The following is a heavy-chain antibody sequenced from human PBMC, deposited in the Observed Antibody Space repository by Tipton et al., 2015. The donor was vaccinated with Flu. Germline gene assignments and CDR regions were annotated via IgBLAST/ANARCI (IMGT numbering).Heavy chain of an antibody. CDR1: GGSINSSHW. CDR3: ARRDYSNYVSEPKNWFDH. J-gene: IGHJ5*02. CDR2: FSRGGSA. V-gene: IGHV4-4*02. D-gene: IGHD4-11*01. Sequence: TLSLTCAVSGGSINSSHWWSWVRQPPGKGLVWIGYFSRGGSAYYNSSSQSRISISVDSSRNRFSLKVKSVTAADTVTYYCARRDYSNYVSEPKNWFDHWGQGTLVSVSS.